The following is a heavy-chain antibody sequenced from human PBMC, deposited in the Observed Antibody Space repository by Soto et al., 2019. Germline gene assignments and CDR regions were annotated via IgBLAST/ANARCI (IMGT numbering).Heavy chain of an antibody. V-gene: IGHV1-69*02. CDR2: IIPILGIA. J-gene: IGHJ4*02. CDR1: GGTFSSYT. CDR3: ASNYGGNSD. Sequence: QVQLVQSGAEVKKPGSSVKVSCNASGGTFSSYTISWVRQAPGQGLEWMGRIIPILGIANYAQKFQGRVTITADKSTSTAYMELSSLRSEDTAVYYCASNYGGNSDWGQGTLVTVSS. D-gene: IGHD4-17*01.